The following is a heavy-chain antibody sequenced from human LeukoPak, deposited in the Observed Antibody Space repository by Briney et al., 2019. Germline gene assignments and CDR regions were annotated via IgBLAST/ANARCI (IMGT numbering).Heavy chain of an antibody. D-gene: IGHD3-16*01. J-gene: IGHJ4*02. V-gene: IGHV4-59*01. Sequence: SETLSLTSTVSGGSISSYYWSWIRQPPGKGLEWIGYIYYSGSTNYNPSLKSRVTISVDTSKNQFSLKLSSVTAADTTVYYCASYVSGSYSPRGYFDYWGQGTLVTISS. CDR2: IYYSGST. CDR1: GGSISSYY. CDR3: ASYVSGSYSPRGYFDY.